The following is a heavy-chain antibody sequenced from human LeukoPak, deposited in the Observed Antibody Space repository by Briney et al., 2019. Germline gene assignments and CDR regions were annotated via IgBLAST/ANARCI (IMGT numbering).Heavy chain of an antibody. CDR3: ARYYYDSSGPNFFHH. CDR2: IYPGDSHT. CDR1: GYSFTSYW. V-gene: IGHV5-51*01. Sequence: GESLKISCKGSGYSFTSYWIGLVRQMPGKGLEWMGIIYPGDSHTRYSPSFQGQVTISADKSISTAYVQWSSLKASDTAMYYCARYYYDSSGPNFFHHWGQGTLVTVSS. D-gene: IGHD3-22*01. J-gene: IGHJ1*01.